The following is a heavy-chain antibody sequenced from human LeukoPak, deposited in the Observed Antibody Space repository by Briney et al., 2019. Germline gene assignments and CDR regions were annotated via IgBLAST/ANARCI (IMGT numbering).Heavy chain of an antibody. CDR3: ARWRGAQSEFDY. CDR2: IKEYEGD. V-gene: IGHV3-7*01. Sequence: GGSLGLSCAASGFALSDYALSWVRQAPGKGLEWVAHIKEYEGDFYLDSVRGRFTASRDNALNSVYLQMSSLRADDTAVYYCARWRGAQSEFDYWGQGALVTVSS. J-gene: IGHJ4*02. CDR1: GFALSDYA. D-gene: IGHD1-26*01.